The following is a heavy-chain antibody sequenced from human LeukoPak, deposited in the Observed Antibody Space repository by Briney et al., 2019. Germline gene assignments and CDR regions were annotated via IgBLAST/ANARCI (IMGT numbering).Heavy chain of an antibody. CDR2: ISGSGGST. CDR1: GFTFSDHQ. CDR3: ATWDDLTTGYYYMDV. J-gene: IGHJ6*03. Sequence: GGSLRLSCAASGFTFSDHQMSWIRQAPGKGLEWVSAISGSGGSTYYADSVKGRFTISRDNSKNTLYLQMNSLRAEDTAVYYCATWDDLTTGYYYMDVWGKGTTVTVSS. D-gene: IGHD4/OR15-4a*01. V-gene: IGHV3-23*01.